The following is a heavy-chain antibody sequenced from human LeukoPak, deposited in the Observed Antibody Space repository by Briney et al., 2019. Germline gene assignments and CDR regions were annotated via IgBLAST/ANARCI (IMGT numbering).Heavy chain of an antibody. Sequence: PGGSLRLSCAASGFTFSSYAMAWVRQAPGKGLEWVSGIVGSGDNTFYADSVKGRFTISRDNSKNTLYLQMNSLRAEDSAVYYCARATRNGYDYWGQGTLVTVSS. J-gene: IGHJ4*02. CDR2: IVGSGDNT. D-gene: IGHD5-24*01. CDR3: ARATRNGYDY. CDR1: GFTFSSYA. V-gene: IGHV3-23*01.